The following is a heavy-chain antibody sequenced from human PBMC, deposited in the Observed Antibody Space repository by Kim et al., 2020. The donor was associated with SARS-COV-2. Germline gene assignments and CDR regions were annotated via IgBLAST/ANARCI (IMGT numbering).Heavy chain of an antibody. D-gene: IGHD2-2*02. CDR2: INHSGGI. V-gene: IGHV4-34*01. CDR1: GGSFSGFH. Sequence: SETLSLTCAVYGGSFSGFHWSWIRQSPGKGLEWIGEINHSGGINHNPALKRRRTISMHTSKNQFSLKLTPVTAADTAFYYCARGRAGVVPAPILGLGPHYDYFIMDVWGHGTTVTVAS. J-gene: IGHJ6*02. CDR3: ARGRAGVVPAPILGLGPHYDYFIMDV.